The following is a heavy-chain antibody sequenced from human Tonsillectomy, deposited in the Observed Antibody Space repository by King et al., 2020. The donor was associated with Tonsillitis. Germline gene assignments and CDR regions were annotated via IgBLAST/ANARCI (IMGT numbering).Heavy chain of an antibody. CDR2: IWEEGRNI. Sequence: VQLVESGGGVVQPGRSLRLSCAASGFTFSSYAMHCVRQAPGKGLEWGAVIWEEGRNIYYADHVKGRFTISRANSKTTRYLQINSLSAEDTAVYYCAKEYSSALYGGGNYYYYYGMDVWGQGTTVTVSS. CDR3: AKEYSSALYGGGNYYYYYGMDV. CDR1: GFTFSSYA. V-gene: IGHV3-33*06. J-gene: IGHJ6*02. D-gene: IGHD3-22*01.